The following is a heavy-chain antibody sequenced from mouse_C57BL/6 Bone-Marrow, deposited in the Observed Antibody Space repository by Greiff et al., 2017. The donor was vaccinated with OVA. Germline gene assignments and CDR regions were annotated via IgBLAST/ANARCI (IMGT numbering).Heavy chain of an antibody. V-gene: IGHV1-50*01. J-gene: IGHJ3*01. CDR2: IDPSDSYT. CDR3: ARETGTRAC. Sequence: QVQLQQPGAELVKPGASVKLSCKASGYTFTSYWMQWVKQRPGQGLEWIGEIDPSDSYTNYNQKFKGKATLTVDTSSSTAYMQLSSLTSEDSAVYYCARETGTRACWGQGTLVTVSA. CDR1: GYTFTSYW. D-gene: IGHD4-1*01.